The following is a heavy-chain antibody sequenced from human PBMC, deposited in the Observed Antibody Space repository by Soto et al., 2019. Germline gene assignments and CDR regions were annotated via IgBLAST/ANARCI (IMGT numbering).Heavy chain of an antibody. Sequence: EVQLVESGGGLVQPGGSLRLSCAASGFTFSSYWMHWVRQAPGKGLVWVSRINSDGSSTSYADSVKGRFTISRDNAKNTLYLQMSSMRAEDTAVSYCASGPGIEAAGTRFVPCGQRTLVTFSA. CDR3: ASGPGIEAAGTRFVP. D-gene: IGHD6-13*01. J-gene: IGHJ5*02. CDR2: INSDGSST. V-gene: IGHV3-74*01. CDR1: GFTFSSYW.